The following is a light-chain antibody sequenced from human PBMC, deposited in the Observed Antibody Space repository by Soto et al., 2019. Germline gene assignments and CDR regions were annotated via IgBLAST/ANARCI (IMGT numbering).Light chain of an antibody. CDR3: QQYNNWPPWT. Sequence: EIVMTQSPATLSVSPGERATLSCRASQSVSSNLAWYQQKPGQAPRLLIYGASTRATGIPARFSGSGSGTEFTLTISSLQXXDFAVYYCQQYNNWPPWTFGQGTKVEIK. J-gene: IGKJ1*01. CDR2: GAS. CDR1: QSVSSN. V-gene: IGKV3-15*01.